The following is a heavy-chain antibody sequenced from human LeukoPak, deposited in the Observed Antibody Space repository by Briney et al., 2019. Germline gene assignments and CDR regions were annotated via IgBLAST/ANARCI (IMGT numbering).Heavy chain of an antibody. CDR3: AGVGATTRFDY. Sequence: PSETLSLTCTVSGGSISSSSYYWGWIRQPPGKGLEWIGSIYYSGSTYYNPSLKSRITISVDTSKNQFSLKLSSVTAADTAVYYCAGVGATTRFDYWGQGTLVTVSS. V-gene: IGHV4-39*07. CDR1: GGSISSSSYY. J-gene: IGHJ4*02. CDR2: IYYSGST. D-gene: IGHD1-26*01.